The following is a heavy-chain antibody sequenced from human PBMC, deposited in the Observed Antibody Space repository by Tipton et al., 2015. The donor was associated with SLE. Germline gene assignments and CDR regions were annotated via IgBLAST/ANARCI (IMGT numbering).Heavy chain of an antibody. J-gene: IGHJ6*02. V-gene: IGHV4-39*07. CDR2: IYYSGSTGST. Sequence: TLSLTCTVSGVSISSSNYYWAWIRQPPGKGLEWIGSIYYSGSTGSTYYNPSLKSRVTISVDTSKNQFSLKLTSVTAADTAVYYCARAEVGPTSNYHYYDMDVWGQGTTVTVSS. CDR1: GVSISSSNYY. CDR3: ARAEVGPTSNYHYYDMDV. D-gene: IGHD1-26*01.